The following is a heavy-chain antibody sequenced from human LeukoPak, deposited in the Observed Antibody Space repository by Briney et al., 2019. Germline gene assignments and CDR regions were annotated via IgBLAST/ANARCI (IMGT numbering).Heavy chain of an antibody. CDR1: GGSFSGYY. D-gene: IGHD2-2*01. Sequence: PSETLSLTCAVYGGSFSGYYWSWIRQPPGKGLEWIGEINHSGSTTYNPSLKSRVTISVDTSKNQFSLKLSSVTAADTAVYYCARYCSSTSCYGDYWGQGTLVTVSS. CDR3: ARYCSSTSCYGDY. CDR2: INHSGST. J-gene: IGHJ4*02. V-gene: IGHV4-34*01.